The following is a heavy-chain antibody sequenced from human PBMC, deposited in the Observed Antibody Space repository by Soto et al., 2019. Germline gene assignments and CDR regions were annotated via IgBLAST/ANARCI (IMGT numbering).Heavy chain of an antibody. V-gene: IGHV4-39*01. D-gene: IGHD3-16*01. CDR2: MYYNVGT. Sequence: SETLSLTCIVSGSSISSSGYYWGWIRQPPGKGLEWIASMYYNVGTYYNPSLQSRVTISVDTSANQFSLKLSSVTAADTAVSYCARLSSRHWVDYWGQGTLVTVSS. CDR3: ARLSSRHWVDY. J-gene: IGHJ4*02. CDR1: GSSISSSGYY.